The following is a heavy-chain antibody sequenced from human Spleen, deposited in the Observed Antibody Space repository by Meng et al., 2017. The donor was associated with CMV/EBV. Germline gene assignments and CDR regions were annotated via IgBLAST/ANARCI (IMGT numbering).Heavy chain of an antibody. CDR2: IYNSGST. CDR3: ARGQKGYFDL. Sequence: VQRPGPGPGVVPPVRSPPLTGTVSGGSIRSSNYYWRWIRQPPGKSLEWSGHIYNSGSTYYNPSLKSRITISVDTSKNQFSLKLSSVTAADTAVYYCARGQKGYFDLWGRGALVTVSS. V-gene: IGHV4-30-4*01. CDR1: GGSIRSSNYY. J-gene: IGHJ2*01.